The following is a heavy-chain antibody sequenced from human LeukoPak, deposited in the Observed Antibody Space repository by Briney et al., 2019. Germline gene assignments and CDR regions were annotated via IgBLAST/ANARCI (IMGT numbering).Heavy chain of an antibody. J-gene: IGHJ1*01. V-gene: IGHV1-18*01. Sequence: ASVKVSCKASGYTFTSYGISWVRQAAGQGLEWMGWISVYNGNTNYARKFQGRVTMTTDTSTSTAYMELGNLRSDDTAVYYCARALRVGTTRGYFQHWGQGTLVTVSS. CDR1: GYTFTSYG. CDR2: ISVYNGNT. D-gene: IGHD1-26*01. CDR3: ARALRVGTTRGYFQH.